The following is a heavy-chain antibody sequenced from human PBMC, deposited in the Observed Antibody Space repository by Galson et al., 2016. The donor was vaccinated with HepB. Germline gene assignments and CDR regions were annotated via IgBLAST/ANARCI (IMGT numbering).Heavy chain of an antibody. J-gene: IGHJ4*02. CDR3: AREDIVGAIFGY. V-gene: IGHV3-21*01. Sequence: SLRLSCAASGFAFSSYSMNWVRQAPGKGLEWVSSISSSSSYIYYADSVKGRFTISRDNAKNSLYLQMNSLRAEDTAVYYCAREDIVGAIFGYWGQGTLVTVSS. D-gene: IGHD1-26*01. CDR2: ISSSSSYI. CDR1: GFAFSSYS.